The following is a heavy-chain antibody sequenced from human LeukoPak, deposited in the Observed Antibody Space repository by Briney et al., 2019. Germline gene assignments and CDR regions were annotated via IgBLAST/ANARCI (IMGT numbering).Heavy chain of an antibody. D-gene: IGHD2-15*01. J-gene: IGHJ4*02. Sequence: GESLKISCKGSGFSFTTYGIGWVRQTPGKGLEWIGIIYLGDSETRYSPSFQGQVTISGDKSINTAYVHWSNLKASDTAMYYCARRACSGDSCLDYWGQGTLVTVSS. CDR2: IYLGDSET. V-gene: IGHV5-51*01. CDR1: GFSFTTYG. CDR3: ARRACSGDSCLDY.